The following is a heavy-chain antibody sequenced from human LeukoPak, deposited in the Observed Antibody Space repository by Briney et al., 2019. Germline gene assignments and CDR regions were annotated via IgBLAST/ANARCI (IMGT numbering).Heavy chain of an antibody. CDR2: ISGSGGDT. D-gene: IGHD3-22*01. CDR1: GFTFNSYA. Sequence: GGSLRLSCAASGFTFNSYAMIWVRQAPGKGLEWVSGISGSGGDTHYAESVKGRFTISRDNSKNTLYLQMNSLRAEDTAVYYCAKAYYYDSSGYYYKYNWFDPWGQGTLVTVSS. CDR3: AKAYYYDSSGYYYKYNWFDP. J-gene: IGHJ5*02. V-gene: IGHV3-23*01.